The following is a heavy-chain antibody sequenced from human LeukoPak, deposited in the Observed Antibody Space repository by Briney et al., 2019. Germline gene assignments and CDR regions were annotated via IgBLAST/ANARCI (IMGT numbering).Heavy chain of an antibody. J-gene: IGHJ5*02. Sequence: SGTLSLTCTVSGGPITTSYLSWIRQSAGMGLEWIGRISGSGVITYNPSLKSRVILSLDTSNNHFSLKLISVTAADTAVYYCARDSGTTGEVKFDPWGQGMLVTVSS. CDR1: GGPITTSY. CDR2: ISGSGVI. D-gene: IGHD3-10*01. CDR3: ARDSGTTGEVKFDP. V-gene: IGHV4-4*07.